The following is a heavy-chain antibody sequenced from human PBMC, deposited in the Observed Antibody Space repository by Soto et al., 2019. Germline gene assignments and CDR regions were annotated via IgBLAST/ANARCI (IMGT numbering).Heavy chain of an antibody. CDR2: IIPILGIA. CDR3: AMDREAAGDAFDI. Sequence: QVQLVQSGAEVKKPGSSVKVSCKASGGTFSSYTISWVRQAPGQGLEWMGRIIPILGIANYAQKFQGRVTIAADKSTSTAYMELSSLRSEDTAVYYCAMDREAAGDAFDIWGQGTMVTVSA. D-gene: IGHD2-2*03. CDR1: GGTFSSYT. V-gene: IGHV1-69*02. J-gene: IGHJ3*02.